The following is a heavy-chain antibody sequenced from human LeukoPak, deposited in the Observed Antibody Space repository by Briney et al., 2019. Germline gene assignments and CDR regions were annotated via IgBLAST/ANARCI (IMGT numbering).Heavy chain of an antibody. CDR1: GFTFSSYE. Sequence: GGSLRLSCAASGFTFSSYEMNWVRQAPGKGLEWVSYISSSGSTIYYADSVKGRFTISRDNAKNTLYLQMNSLRAEDTAVYYYARGTPRRVGATLDYWGQGTLVTVSS. J-gene: IGHJ4*02. V-gene: IGHV3-48*03. D-gene: IGHD1-26*01. CDR3: ARGTPRRVGATLDY. CDR2: ISSSGSTI.